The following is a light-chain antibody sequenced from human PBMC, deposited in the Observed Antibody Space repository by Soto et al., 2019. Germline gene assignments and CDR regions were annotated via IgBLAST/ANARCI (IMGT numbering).Light chain of an antibody. V-gene: IGKV3D-15*01. CDR2: GAS. J-gene: IGKJ3*01. Sequence: EIVMTQSPATLSVSPGETATLSCRASQTLGNKLAWYQQKPGQAPRLLIYGASTRATGIPARFSGSGSGTEFTLIINSLQSEDFAIYYCQQHNACPLTFGPGTKVDLK. CDR1: QTLGNK. CDR3: QQHNACPLT.